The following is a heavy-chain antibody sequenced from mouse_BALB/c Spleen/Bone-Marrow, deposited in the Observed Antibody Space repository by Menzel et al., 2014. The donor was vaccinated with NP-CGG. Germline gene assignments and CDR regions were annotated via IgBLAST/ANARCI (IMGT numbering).Heavy chain of an antibody. D-gene: IGHD2-4*01. CDR3: AIYYDYDYAMDY. CDR2: IWAGGST. V-gene: IGHV2-9*02. J-gene: IGHJ4*01. CDR1: GFSLTSYG. Sequence: QVQLQQSGPGLVAPSQRLSITCTVSGFSLTSYGVHWVRQPPGKGLEWLGVIWAGGSTNYNSALMSRLSISKDNSKSXVFLKMNSLQTDDTAMYYCAIYYDYDYAMDYWGQGTSVTVSS.